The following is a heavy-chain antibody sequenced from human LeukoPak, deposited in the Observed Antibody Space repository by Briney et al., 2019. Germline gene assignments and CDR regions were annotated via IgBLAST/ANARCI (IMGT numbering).Heavy chain of an antibody. CDR3: VSGYYSNFDY. Sequence: PSETLSLTCTVSGGSISSSSYYWGWIRQPPGKGLEWIGSIYSSGSTCYNPSLKSRVTISVDTSKNQFSLKLSSVTAADTAVYYCVSGYYSNFDYWGQGTLVTVSS. D-gene: IGHD3-22*01. V-gene: IGHV4-39*01. J-gene: IGHJ4*02. CDR1: GGSISSSSYY. CDR2: IYSSGST.